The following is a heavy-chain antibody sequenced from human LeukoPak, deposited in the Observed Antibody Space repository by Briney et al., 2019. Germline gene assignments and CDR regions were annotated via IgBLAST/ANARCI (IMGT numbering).Heavy chain of an antibody. D-gene: IGHD2-8*02. CDR1: GGSIISYY. CDR3: ARFIPYNGGVYPPTHFDVFD. J-gene: IGHJ3*02. V-gene: IGHV4-59*01. CDR2: SYYSGIT. Sequence: PSETLSLTCTVSGGSIISYYWSWIRQPPGKGLEWIGYSYYSGITNYNPSLKSRVAISVDTSKSQFSLRLSSVTAADTAVYYCARFIPYNGGVYPPTHFDVFDIGAQGKRS.